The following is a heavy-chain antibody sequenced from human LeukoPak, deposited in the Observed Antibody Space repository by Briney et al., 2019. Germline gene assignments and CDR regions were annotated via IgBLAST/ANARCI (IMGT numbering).Heavy chain of an antibody. D-gene: IGHD4-17*01. J-gene: IGHJ4*02. CDR2: IYYSGST. V-gene: IGHV4-31*03. CDR3: ARSSSYYGDSPFDY. CDR1: GGSISSGGYY. Sequence: PSETLSLTCTVSGGSISSGGYYWSWIRQHPGKGLEWIGYIYYSGSTYYNPSLKSRVTISVDTSKNQFSLKLSSVTAADTAVYYCARSSSYYGDSPFDYWGQGTLVTVSS.